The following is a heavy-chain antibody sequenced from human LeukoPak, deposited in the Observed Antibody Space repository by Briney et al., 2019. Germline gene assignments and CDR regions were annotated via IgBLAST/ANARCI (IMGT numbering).Heavy chain of an antibody. CDR2: INHSGST. Sequence: SETLSLTCAVYGGSFSGYYWSWIRQPPGKGLEWIGEINHSGSTNYNPSLKSRVTISVDTSKNQFSLKLSSVTAADTAVYYCARVRVIAAAGTRYSWFDPWGQGTLVTVSS. J-gene: IGHJ5*02. V-gene: IGHV4-34*01. CDR3: ARVRVIAAAGTRYSWFDP. D-gene: IGHD6-13*01. CDR1: GGSFSGYY.